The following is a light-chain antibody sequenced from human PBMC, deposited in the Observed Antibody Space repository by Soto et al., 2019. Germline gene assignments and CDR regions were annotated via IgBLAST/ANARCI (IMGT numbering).Light chain of an antibody. V-gene: IGKV3-11*01. Sequence: ESVFTEAPGTLSLCPGERATLWGRASQSVSSYYLAWYQQKPGQAPRLLIYDASNRATGIPARFSGSGSGTDFTLTISSLEPEDSAVYYCQQRSNCPITFGQGTRLEIK. CDR3: QQRSNCPIT. CDR1: QSVSSY. CDR2: DAS. J-gene: IGKJ5*01.